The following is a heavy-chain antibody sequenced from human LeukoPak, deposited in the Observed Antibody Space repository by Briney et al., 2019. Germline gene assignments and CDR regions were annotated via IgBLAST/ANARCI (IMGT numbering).Heavy chain of an antibody. CDR3: ARDSSGYYGDGFDY. Sequence: PGGSLRLSCIASGFTFRNYGMSWVRQAPGKGLEWVSAISGSGSSTYYADSVKGRFTISRDNAKNSLYLQMNSLRAEDTAVYYCARDSSGYYGDGFDYWGQGTLVTVSS. CDR1: GFTFRNYG. D-gene: IGHD3-22*01. CDR2: ISGSGSST. J-gene: IGHJ4*02. V-gene: IGHV3-23*01.